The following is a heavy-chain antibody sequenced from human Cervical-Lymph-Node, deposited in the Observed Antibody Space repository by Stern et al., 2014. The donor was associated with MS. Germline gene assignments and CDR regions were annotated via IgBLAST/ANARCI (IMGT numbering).Heavy chain of an antibody. D-gene: IGHD3-10*01. J-gene: IGHJ6*02. CDR2: IIPIFDAP. CDR1: GDTLSSHT. Sequence: VQLVESGAEVKKVWSSVKVSCKASGDTLSSHTINWVRQAPGQGLEWMGGIIPIFDAPNYAQKFQGRVRIASDETTNTAHMELSSLRSEDTAVYYCATGAHGMDVWGQGTAVTVSS. V-gene: IGHV1-69*01. CDR3: ATGAHGMDV.